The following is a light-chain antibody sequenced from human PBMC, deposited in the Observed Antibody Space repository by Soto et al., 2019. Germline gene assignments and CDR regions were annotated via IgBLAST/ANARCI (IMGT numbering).Light chain of an antibody. CDR1: SSDVGGYNY. V-gene: IGLV2-8*01. Sequence: QSVLTQPPSASGSPGQSVTISCTGTSSDVGGYNYVSWYQQHPGKAPKLILYEVSERPSGVPDRFSGSKSGITASLTVSGLQAEDDADYYCSSYAGINTVVFGGGTQLTVL. CDR2: EVS. CDR3: SSYAGINTVV. J-gene: IGLJ2*01.